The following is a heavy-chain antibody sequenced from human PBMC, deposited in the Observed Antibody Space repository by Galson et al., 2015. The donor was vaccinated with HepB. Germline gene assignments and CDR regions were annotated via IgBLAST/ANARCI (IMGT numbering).Heavy chain of an antibody. D-gene: IGHD5-12*01. V-gene: IGHV4-59*08. J-gene: IGHJ4*02. Sequence: SETLSLTCSVSHGSINNYHWSWIRQSPGNRLEWIGYIYCNGDTTYNPSLGYRVGMSVDTSVNQVSLWLTSVTAADTAVYYCARHPGRGSVGYAFDLWGQGTLVTVSA. CDR2: IYCNGDT. CDR3: ARHPGRGSVGYAFDL. CDR1: HGSINNYH.